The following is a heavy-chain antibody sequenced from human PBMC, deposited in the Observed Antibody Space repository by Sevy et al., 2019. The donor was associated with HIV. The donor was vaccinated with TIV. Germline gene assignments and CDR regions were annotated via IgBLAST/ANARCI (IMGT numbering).Heavy chain of an antibody. V-gene: IGHV3-23*01. CDR2: ISNSGANT. CDR3: AKEWTLLSDWYGEFDY. D-gene: IGHD6-19*01. J-gene: IGHJ4*02. Sequence: GGSLRLSCAASGFTFTNYGMHWVRQAPGKGLEWVSGISNSGANTYYADSVRGRYTVSRDNSKNTVYLQLNSLRSGDTAIYYCAKEWTLLSDWYGEFDYWGQGTLVTVSS. CDR1: GFTFTNYG.